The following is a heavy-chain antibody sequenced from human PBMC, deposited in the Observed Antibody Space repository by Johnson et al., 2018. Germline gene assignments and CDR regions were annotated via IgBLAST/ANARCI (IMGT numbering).Heavy chain of an antibody. V-gene: IGHV3-33*01. D-gene: IGHD1-26*01. J-gene: IGHJ3*02. CDR3: ARGIVGATGAFDI. CDR2: IWYDGSNK. CDR1: GFTFSSYG. Sequence: QVQLVESGGGVVQPGRSLRLSCAASGFTFSSYGMHWVRQAPGKGLEWVAVIWYDGSNKYYADSVKGRCTISRDNSKNTLYLQMNSRRAEDTAVSYCARGIVGATGAFDIWGQGTMVTVSS.